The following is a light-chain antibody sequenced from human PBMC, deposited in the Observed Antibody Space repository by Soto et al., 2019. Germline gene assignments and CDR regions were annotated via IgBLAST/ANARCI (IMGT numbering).Light chain of an antibody. J-gene: IGKJ3*01. CDR3: QQLNSFPIS. CDR1: QGISSF. CDR2: GAS. Sequence: IQLTQSPSSLSASVGDRVTITCRASQGISSFLAWYQQQPGKAPKLLIYGASTWQSGVPSRFSGSGSGTDFTLTIGSLQPEDFATYYCQQLNSFPISFGPGTKGDIK. V-gene: IGKV1-9*01.